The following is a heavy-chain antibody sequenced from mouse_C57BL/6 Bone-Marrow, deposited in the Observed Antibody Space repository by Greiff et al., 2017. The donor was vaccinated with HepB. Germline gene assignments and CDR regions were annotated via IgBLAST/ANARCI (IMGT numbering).Heavy chain of an antibody. CDR3: ARSLGGFAY. V-gene: IGHV1-50*01. CDR1: GYTFTSYW. CDR2: IDPSDSYT. Sequence: VQLQQPGAELVKPGASVKLSCKASGYTFTSYWMQWVKQRPGQGLEWIGEIDPSDSYTNYNQKFKGKATLTVDTSSSTAYMQLSSLTSEDSAVYYCARSLGGFAYWGQGTLVTVSA. D-gene: IGHD3-3*01. J-gene: IGHJ3*01.